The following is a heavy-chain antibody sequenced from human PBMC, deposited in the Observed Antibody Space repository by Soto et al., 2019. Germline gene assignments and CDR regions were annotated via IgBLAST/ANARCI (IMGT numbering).Heavy chain of an antibody. CDR1: GYTFTGYY. J-gene: IGHJ6*02. Sequence: ASVKVSCKASGYTFTGYYMHWVRQAPGQGLEWMGWINPNSGGINYAQKFQGRVTMTRDTSISTAYMELSRLRSDDTAVYYCARGRSIVGATTWVYYYYGMDVWGQGTTVTV. V-gene: IGHV1-2*02. D-gene: IGHD1-26*01. CDR3: ARGRSIVGATTWVYYYYGMDV. CDR2: INPNSGGI.